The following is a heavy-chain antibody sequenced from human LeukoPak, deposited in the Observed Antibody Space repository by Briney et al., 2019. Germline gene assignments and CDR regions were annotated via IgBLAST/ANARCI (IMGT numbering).Heavy chain of an antibody. CDR2: INPSSGGT. J-gene: IGHJ4*02. CDR1: GYTFTGYY. Sequence: ASVKVSCKASGYTFTGYYMHWVRQAPGQGLEWMGWINPSSGGTNYAQKFQGRVTMARDTSISTAYMELSRLRSDDTAVYYCARDLPWLVRYFDYWGQGTLVTVSS. CDR3: ARDLPWLVRYFDY. D-gene: IGHD6-19*01. V-gene: IGHV1-2*02.